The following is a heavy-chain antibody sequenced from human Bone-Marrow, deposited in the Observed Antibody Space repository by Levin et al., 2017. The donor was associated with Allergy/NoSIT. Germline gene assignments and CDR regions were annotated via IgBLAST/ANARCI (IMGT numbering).Heavy chain of an antibody. Sequence: GGSLRLSCAASGFTFDDYAMHWVRQAPGKGLEWVSGISWNSGSIGYADSVKGRFTISRDNAKNSLYLQMNSLRAEDTALYYCALLVGYSSGWYYFDYWGQGTLVTVSS. CDR2: ISWNSGSI. CDR3: ALLVGYSSGWYYFDY. CDR1: GFTFDDYA. D-gene: IGHD6-19*01. V-gene: IGHV3-9*01. J-gene: IGHJ4*02.